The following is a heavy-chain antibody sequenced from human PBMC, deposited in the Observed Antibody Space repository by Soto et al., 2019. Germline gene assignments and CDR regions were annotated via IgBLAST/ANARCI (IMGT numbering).Heavy chain of an antibody. D-gene: IGHD3-16*02. CDR1: GYSISSGYY. V-gene: IGHV4-38-2*01. CDR2: IYHSGST. J-gene: IGHJ4*02. Sequence: SETLSLTCAVSGYSISSGYYWGWIRQPPGKGLEWIGSIYHSGSTYYNPSLKSRVTISVDTSKNQFSLKLSSVTAADTAVYYCARGNYDCVWGSYRSNYFDYWGQGTLVTVSS. CDR3: ARGNYDCVWGSYRSNYFDY.